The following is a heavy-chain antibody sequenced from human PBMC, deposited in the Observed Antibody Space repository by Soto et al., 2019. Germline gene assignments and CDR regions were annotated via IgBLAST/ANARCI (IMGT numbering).Heavy chain of an antibody. Sequence: EVQLLESGGGFVQPGGSLRLSCAASRFRFSDFAMTWVRQAPGRGLEWVSAITGTASSTYYADSVKGRFTISRDNSKNTLYLQINSLRAEDTAIYYCAKGAEGYVVSSLDSWGQGTLVTVSS. CDR2: ITGTASST. D-gene: IGHD5-12*01. CDR3: AKGAEGYVVSSLDS. J-gene: IGHJ4*02. CDR1: RFRFSDFA. V-gene: IGHV3-23*01.